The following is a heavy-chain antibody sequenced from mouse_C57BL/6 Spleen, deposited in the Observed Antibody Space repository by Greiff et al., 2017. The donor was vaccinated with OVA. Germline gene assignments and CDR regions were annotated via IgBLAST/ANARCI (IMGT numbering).Heavy chain of an antibody. CDR2: ISNGGGST. V-gene: IGHV5-12*01. J-gene: IGHJ3*01. Sequence: DVQLQESGGGLVQPGGSLKLSCAASGFTFSDYYMYWVRQTPEKRLEWVAYISNGGGSTYYPDTVKGRFTISRDNAKNTLYLQMSRLKSEDTAMYYCARQGYGPWFAYWGQGTLVTVSA. CDR3: ARQGYGPWFAY. D-gene: IGHD2-2*01. CDR1: GFTFSDYY.